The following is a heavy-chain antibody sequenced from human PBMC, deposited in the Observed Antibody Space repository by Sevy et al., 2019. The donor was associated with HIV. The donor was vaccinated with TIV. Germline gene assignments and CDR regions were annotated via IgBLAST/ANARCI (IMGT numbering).Heavy chain of an antibody. Sequence: SETLSLTCTVSGGSISSYYWSWIRQPPGKGLEWIGYIYYSGSTNYNPSLKSRVTISVDTSKNQFSLKLSSVTAADTAVYYCARVGYYYDSSGYYEYFDYWGQGTLVTVSS. CDR3: ARVGYYYDSSGYYEYFDY. CDR2: IYYSGST. J-gene: IGHJ4*02. CDR1: GGSISSYY. D-gene: IGHD3-22*01. V-gene: IGHV4-59*01.